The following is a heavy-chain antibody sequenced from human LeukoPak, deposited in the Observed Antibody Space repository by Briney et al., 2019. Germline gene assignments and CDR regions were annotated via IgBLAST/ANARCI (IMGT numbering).Heavy chain of an antibody. CDR3: ASRSSIWSGYQDTLYYFDS. CDR2: IDYSGST. Sequence: SETLSLTCTVSGGSISSYYWSWIRQPPGKRLEWIGHIDYSGSTNYNPSLKSRVTISVDTSKNQFSLKLSSVTAADPAVYYCASRSSIWSGYQDTLYYFDSWGQGTLVTVSS. V-gene: IGHV4-59*01. J-gene: IGHJ4*02. D-gene: IGHD3-3*01. CDR1: GGSISSYY.